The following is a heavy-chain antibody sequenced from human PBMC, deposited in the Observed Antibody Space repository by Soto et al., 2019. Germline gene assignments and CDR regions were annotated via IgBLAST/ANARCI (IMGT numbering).Heavy chain of an antibody. CDR1: GGSISSYY. V-gene: IGHV4-59*01. CDR3: AREGQLGYCSSTSCPSPYYFDY. CDR2: IYYSGST. Sequence: SETLSLTCTVSGGSISSYYWSWIRQPPGKGLEWIGYIYYSGSTNYNPSLKSRVTISVDTSKNQFSLKLSSVTAADTAVYYCAREGQLGYCSSTSCPSPYYFDYWGQGTLVTVSS. D-gene: IGHD2-2*01. J-gene: IGHJ4*02.